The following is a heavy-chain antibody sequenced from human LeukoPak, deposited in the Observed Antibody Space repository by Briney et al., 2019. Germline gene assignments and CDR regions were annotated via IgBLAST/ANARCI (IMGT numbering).Heavy chain of an antibody. CDR3: AARNYDILTGFNY. D-gene: IGHD3-9*01. CDR1: GFTVSSNC. Sequence: PGGSLRLSCAASGFTVSSNCMSWVRQAPGKGLEWVSVIYSGGSTYYADSVKGRFTISRDNSKNTLYLQLNSLRAEDTAVYYCAARNYDILTGFNYWGQGTLVTVSS. CDR2: IYSGGST. J-gene: IGHJ4*02. V-gene: IGHV3-53*01.